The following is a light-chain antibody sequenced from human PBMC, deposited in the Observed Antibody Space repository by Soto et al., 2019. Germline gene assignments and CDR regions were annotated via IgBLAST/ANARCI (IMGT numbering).Light chain of an antibody. Sequence: DIQMNQAPSTLSAYVGDRVTITCRASQSISSWLAWYQQKPGKAPKLLIYKASSLESGVPSRFSGSGSGTELPLSISSLQPDDFSTYYCQQYNNYWFPFAPGTKVHIQ. CDR3: QQYNNYWFP. CDR1: QSISSW. CDR2: KAS. V-gene: IGKV1-5*03. J-gene: IGKJ3*01.